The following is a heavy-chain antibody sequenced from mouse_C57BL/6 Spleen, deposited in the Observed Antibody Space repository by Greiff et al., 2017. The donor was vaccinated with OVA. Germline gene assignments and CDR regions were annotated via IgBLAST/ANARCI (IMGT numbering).Heavy chain of an antibody. CDR1: GYTFTDYY. V-gene: IGHV1-26*01. D-gene: IGHD1-1*01. Sequence: EVQLQQSGPELVKPGASVKISCKASGYTFTDYYMNWVKQSHGKSLEWIGDINPNNGGTSYNQKFKGKATLTVDKSSSTAYMELRSLTSEDSAVYYCARPGGSSFYYYAMDDWGQGTSVTVSS. CDR2: INPNNGGT. J-gene: IGHJ4*01. CDR3: ARPGGSSFYYYAMDD.